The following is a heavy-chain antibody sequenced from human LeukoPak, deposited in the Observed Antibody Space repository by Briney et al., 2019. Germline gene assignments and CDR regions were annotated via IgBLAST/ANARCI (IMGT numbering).Heavy chain of an antibody. J-gene: IGHJ4*02. CDR1: GFTFSSYW. D-gene: IGHD1-26*01. CDR3: ARDYSGSYYLILDY. V-gene: IGHV3-7*01. Sequence: GGSLRLSCAASGFTFSSYWMTWVRQAPGKGLEWVANIKEDGSEKYYVDSVKGRFTISRDNAKNSLYLQMNSLRAEDTAVYYCARDYSGSYYLILDYWGQGTLVTVSS. CDR2: IKEDGSEK.